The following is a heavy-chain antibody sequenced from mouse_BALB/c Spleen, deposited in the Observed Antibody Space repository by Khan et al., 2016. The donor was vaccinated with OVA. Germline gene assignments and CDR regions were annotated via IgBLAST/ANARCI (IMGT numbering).Heavy chain of an antibody. CDR1: GYSITNGYF. J-gene: IGHJ3*01. D-gene: IGHD3-1*01. V-gene: IGHV3-6*02. CDR2: IRYDGNT. CDR3: ARGGSSGPAWFTY. Sequence: EVQLQESGPGLVKPSQSLSLTCSVTGYSITNGYFWNWIRQFPGNNLEWMGYIRYDGNTNYNPSLKNRISITRDTSKNQFFLNLNSVTPEDTATCYDARGGSSGPAWFTYWGQGTLVTVSA.